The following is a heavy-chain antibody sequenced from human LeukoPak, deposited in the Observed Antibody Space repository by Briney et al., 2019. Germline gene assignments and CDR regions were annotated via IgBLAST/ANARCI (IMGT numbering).Heavy chain of an antibody. CDR3: ARLVGSSYYYDSRGEGWFAP. Sequence: SETLSLTCTVSGGSISSGGYYWSWIRQHPGKGLEWIGYIYYSGSTYYSPSLKSRVTISVDTSKNQFSLKLSSVTAADTAVYYCARLVGSSYYYDSRGEGWFAPWGQGTLVTVSS. D-gene: IGHD3-22*01. CDR2: IYYSGST. CDR1: GGSISSGGYY. J-gene: IGHJ5*02. V-gene: IGHV4-31*03.